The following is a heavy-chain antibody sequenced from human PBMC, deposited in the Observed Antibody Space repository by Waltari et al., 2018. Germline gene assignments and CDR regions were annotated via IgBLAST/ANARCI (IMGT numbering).Heavy chain of an antibody. J-gene: IGHJ3*02. CDR2: IYHSGST. Sequence: QVQLQESGPGLVKPSETLSLTCAVSGYSISSGYYWGWIRQPPGKGLEWIGSIYHSGSTYYNPSLKSRVTISVDTSKNQFSLKLSSVTAADTAVYYCARSTPTISYAFDIWGQGTMVIVSS. V-gene: IGHV4-38-2*01. D-gene: IGHD3-3*01. CDR1: GYSISSGYY. CDR3: ARSTPTISYAFDI.